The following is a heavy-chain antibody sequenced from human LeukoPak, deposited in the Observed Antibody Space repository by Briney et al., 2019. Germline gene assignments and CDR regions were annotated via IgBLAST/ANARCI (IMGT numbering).Heavy chain of an antibody. J-gene: IGHJ3*02. CDR1: GYSISSGFY. V-gene: IGHV4-38-2*02. CDR2: IYHSGST. Sequence: SSETLSLTCTVAGYSISSGFYWGWIRQPPGKGLEWIGSIYHSGSTYYNPSLKSRVTISIDTSKNQFSLKLSSVTAADTTVYYCARVETPLKLRPCAFDIRGQGTMVTVSS. CDR3: ARVETPLKLRPCAFDI. D-gene: IGHD1-1*01.